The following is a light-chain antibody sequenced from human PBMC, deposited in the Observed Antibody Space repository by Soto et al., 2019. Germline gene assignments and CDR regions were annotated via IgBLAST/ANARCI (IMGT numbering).Light chain of an antibody. V-gene: IGKV3-15*01. J-gene: IGKJ1*01. Sequence: MTQSPSTLSVSPGERATLTCRASQSVISVLAWYQQKPGQAPRLLIYDASSRATGVPARFSGSGSGTEFTLTISSLQSEDFAVYFCQQYNNWSWTFGQGTKVDIK. CDR1: QSVISV. CDR3: QQYNNWSWT. CDR2: DAS.